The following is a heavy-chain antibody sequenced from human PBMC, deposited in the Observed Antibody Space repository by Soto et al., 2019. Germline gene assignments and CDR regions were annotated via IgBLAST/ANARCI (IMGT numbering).Heavy chain of an antibody. CDR3: ASPKWEPQTHYFDY. CDR1: GGSISSSSYY. D-gene: IGHD1-26*01. J-gene: IGHJ4*02. V-gene: IGHV4-39*01. Sequence: QLQLQESGPGLVKPSETLSLTCTVSGGSISSSSYYWGWIRQPPGKGLEWIGSIYYSGSTYYNPSLKSRVTISVDTSKNQFSLKLSSVTAADTAVYYCASPKWEPQTHYFDYWGQGTLVTVSS. CDR2: IYYSGST.